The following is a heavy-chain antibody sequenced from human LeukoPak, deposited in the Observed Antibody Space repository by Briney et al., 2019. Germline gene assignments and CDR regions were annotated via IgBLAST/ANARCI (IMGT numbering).Heavy chain of an antibody. V-gene: IGHV1-3*04. CDR2: INTDTGYT. CDR3: ARDLPGSDWLSPHDF. CDR1: GYTFNTYA. Sequence: ASVKVSCKASGYTFNTYAVHWVRQAPGQSLEWMGWINTDTGYTKYSQNFQGRVTLTRDRSASTVYIELRSLTSEDTAVYYCARDLPGSDWLSPHDFGGQGPVVSVS. D-gene: IGHD3-9*01. J-gene: IGHJ4*02.